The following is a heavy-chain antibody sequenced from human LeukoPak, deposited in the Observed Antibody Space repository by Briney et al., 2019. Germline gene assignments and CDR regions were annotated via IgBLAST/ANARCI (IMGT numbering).Heavy chain of an antibody. V-gene: IGHV1-69*04. CDR3: AREGNYYGSGSYAVYYYYYYGMDV. CDR2: IIPILGIA. J-gene: IGHJ6*02. D-gene: IGHD3-10*01. Sequence: GASVKVSCKASGGTFSSYAISWVRQAPGQGLEWMGRIIPILGIANYAQKFQGRVTITADKSTSTAYMELSSLRSEDTAVYYCAREGNYYGSGSYAVYYYYYYGMDVWGQGTTVTVSS. CDR1: GGTFSSYA.